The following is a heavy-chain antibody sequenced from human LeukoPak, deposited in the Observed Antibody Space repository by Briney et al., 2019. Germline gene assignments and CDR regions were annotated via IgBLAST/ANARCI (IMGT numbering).Heavy chain of an antibody. J-gene: IGHJ4*02. CDR1: GFTFSSYA. CDR3: AKDLESDPWGLDY. Sequence: GGSLRLSCAASGFTFSSYAMNWVRQAPGKGLEWVSGISGGGGSTYYADSGKGRFTISRDNSKNTLYLQMNSLRAEDTAVYYCAKDLESDPWGLDYWGQGTLVTVSS. CDR2: ISGGGGST. D-gene: IGHD3-16*01. V-gene: IGHV3-23*01.